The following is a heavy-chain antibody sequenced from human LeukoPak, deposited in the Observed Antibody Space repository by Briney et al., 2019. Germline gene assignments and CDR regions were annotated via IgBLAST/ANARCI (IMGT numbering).Heavy chain of an antibody. J-gene: IGHJ4*02. CDR3: ARGPGFKNDY. CDR2: MNPNSGNT. CDR1: GYSFTSFE. V-gene: IGHV1-8*03. Sequence: GASVKVSCKASGYSFTSFEINWVRQATGQGLEWMGWMNPNSGNTGHVQKFQGRVTITRNTSISTVYMELSSLRSEDTAVYFCARGPGFKNDYWGQGTLVIVSS.